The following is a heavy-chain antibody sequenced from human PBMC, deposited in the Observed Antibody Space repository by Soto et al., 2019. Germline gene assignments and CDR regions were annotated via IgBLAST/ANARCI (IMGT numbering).Heavy chain of an antibody. CDR1: GGTFSSYA. V-gene: IGHV1-69*13. Sequence: SVKVSCKASGGTFSSYAISWVLQAPGEGLEWMGGIIPIFGTANYAQKFQGRVTITADESTSTAYMELSSLRSEDTAVYYCASNGVVTQYYYYGMDVWGQGTTVTVSS. CDR2: IIPIFGTA. J-gene: IGHJ6*02. CDR3: ASNGVVTQYYYYGMDV. D-gene: IGHD3-3*01.